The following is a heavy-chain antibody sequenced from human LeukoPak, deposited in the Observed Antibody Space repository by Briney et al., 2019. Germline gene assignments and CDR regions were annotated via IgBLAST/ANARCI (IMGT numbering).Heavy chain of an antibody. D-gene: IGHD6-19*01. CDR3: ASTHGDEAGRLKD. V-gene: IGHV3-7*01. CDR1: GFRISSYW. CDR2: IKEDGSEN. J-gene: IGHJ4*02. Sequence: GGSLRLSCAASGFRISSYWMTWVRQAPGKGLEWVANIKEDGSENYYADSVKGRFTISRDNAKNSLYLQMNSLRAEDTAVYYCASTHGDEAGRLKDWGQGTLVTVSS.